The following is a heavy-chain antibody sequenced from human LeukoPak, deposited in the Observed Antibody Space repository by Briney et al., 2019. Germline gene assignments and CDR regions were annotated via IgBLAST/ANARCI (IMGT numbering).Heavy chain of an antibody. CDR3: ARCGYSGYGMDV. CDR1: GPSFINFW. J-gene: IGHJ6*02. V-gene: IGHV5-51*01. Sequence: GESLKVSCQGSGPSFINFWIAWVRQMPGKGLEWMGIVYPRDSDTRYSPSFQSQVTISADKSISTAYLQWSSLKASDTAIYYCARCGYSGYGMDVWGQGTTVTVSS. D-gene: IGHD5-12*01. CDR2: VYPRDSDT.